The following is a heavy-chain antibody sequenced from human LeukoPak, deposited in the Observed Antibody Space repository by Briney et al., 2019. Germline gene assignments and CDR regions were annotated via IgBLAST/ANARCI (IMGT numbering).Heavy chain of an antibody. CDR3: ARGATYYDFWGGYYSWFDP. V-gene: IGHV4-59*11. Sequence: SETLSLTCTVSGGSISSHYWSWIRQPPGKGLEWIGYIYYSGSTNYNPSLKSRVTISVDTSKNQSSLKLSSMTAADTAVYYCARGATYYDFWGGYYSWFDPWGQGTLVTVSS. J-gene: IGHJ5*02. CDR1: GGSISSHY. D-gene: IGHD3-3*01. CDR2: IYYSGST.